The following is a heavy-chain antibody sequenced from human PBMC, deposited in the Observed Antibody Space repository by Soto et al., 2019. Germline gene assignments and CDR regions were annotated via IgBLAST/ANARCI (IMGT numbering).Heavy chain of an antibody. D-gene: IGHD2-2*01. J-gene: IGHJ4*02. CDR2: MNPSSGST. CDR3: ARDFQLTSIITYYFDY. Sequence: QVQLVQSGAEVKKPGASVKVSCKASGYTFTSYYMHWVRQAPGQGLEWMGIMNPSSGSTSYAQKFQGRVTMTRDRSTSTVYMELSSLRSEDTAVYYCARDFQLTSIITYYFDYWGQGTLVTVSS. V-gene: IGHV1-46*01. CDR1: GYTFTSYY.